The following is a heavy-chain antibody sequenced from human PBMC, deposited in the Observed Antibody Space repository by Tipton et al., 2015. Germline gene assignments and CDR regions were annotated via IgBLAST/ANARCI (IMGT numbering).Heavy chain of an antibody. CDR2: IYYSGST. V-gene: IGHV4-59*01. Sequence: TLSLTCTVSGGSISSYSWSWIRQPPGKGLEWIGYIYYSGSTNYNPSLKSRVTISVDTSKNQFSLKLSSVTAADTAVYYCARVGSSNSWYPFDYWGQGTLVTVSS. J-gene: IGHJ4*02. D-gene: IGHD6-13*01. CDR1: GGSISSYS. CDR3: ARVGSSNSWYPFDY.